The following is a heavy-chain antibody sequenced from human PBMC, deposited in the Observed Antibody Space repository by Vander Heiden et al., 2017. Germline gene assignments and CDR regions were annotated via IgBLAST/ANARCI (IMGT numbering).Heavy chain of an antibody. CDR1: GGSISSYY. D-gene: IGHD7-27*01. V-gene: IGHV4-59*01. Sequence: QVQLQESGPGLVQPSETLSLTCTVSGGSISSYYWSWIRQPPGKGLEWIGYIYYRGSTNYNPSLKSRVTISVDTSKNQFSLKLSSVTAADTAVYYCARQSPGYYYYGMDVWGQGTTVTVSS. CDR2: IYYRGST. CDR3: ARQSPGYYYYGMDV. J-gene: IGHJ6*02.